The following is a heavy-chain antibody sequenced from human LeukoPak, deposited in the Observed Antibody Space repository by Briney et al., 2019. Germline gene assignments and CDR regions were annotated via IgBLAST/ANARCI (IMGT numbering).Heavy chain of an antibody. J-gene: IGHJ5*02. CDR3: ARVRRSIAAADWFDP. V-gene: IGHV4-59*08. CDR2: IYYSGST. CDR1: GGSISSYY. Sequence: SETLSLTCTVSGGSISSYYWSWIRQPPGKGLEWIGNIYYSGSTNYNPSLKSRVTISVDTSKNQFSLKLSSVTAADTAVYYCARVRRSIAAADWFDPWGQGTLVTVSS. D-gene: IGHD6-13*01.